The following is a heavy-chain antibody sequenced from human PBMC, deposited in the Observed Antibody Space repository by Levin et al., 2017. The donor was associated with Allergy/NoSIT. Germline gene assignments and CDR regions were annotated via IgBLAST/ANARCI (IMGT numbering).Heavy chain of an antibody. CDR2: IWYDGSNK. J-gene: IGHJ4*02. D-gene: IGHD6-13*01. Sequence: GESLKISCAASGFTFSSYGMHWVRQAPGKGLEWVAVIWYDGSNKYYADSVKGRFTISRDNSKNTLYLQMNSLRAEDTAVYYCASDKALGSSWYFFDYWGQGTLVTVSS. V-gene: IGHV3-33*01. CDR1: GFTFSSYG. CDR3: ASDKALGSSWYFFDY.